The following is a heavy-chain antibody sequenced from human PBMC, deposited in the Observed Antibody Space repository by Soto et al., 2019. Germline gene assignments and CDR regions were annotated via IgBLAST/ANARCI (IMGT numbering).Heavy chain of an antibody. V-gene: IGHV3-33*07. CDR3: ARDDPYYYDSSGYYDY. D-gene: IGHD3-22*01. CDR2: IWYDGSNK. CDR1: GFTFSRYG. Sequence: PVGSLRLSCAPSGFTFSRYGMDWVRPAPGKGVEWVAGIWYDGSNKYYADSVKGRFTISRDNSKNTLYLQMNSLRAEDTAVYYCARDDPYYYDSSGYYDYWGQGTLVTVSS. J-gene: IGHJ4*02.